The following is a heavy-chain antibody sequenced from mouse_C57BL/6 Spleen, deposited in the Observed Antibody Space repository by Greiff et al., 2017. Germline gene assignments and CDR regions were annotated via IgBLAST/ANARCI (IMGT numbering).Heavy chain of an antibody. D-gene: IGHD2-2*01. Sequence: QVQLKQSGPELVKPGASVKISCKASGYAFSSSWMNWVKQRPGKGLEWIGRIYPGDGDTNYNGKFTGKATLTADKSSSTAYMQLSSLTSEDSAVYFCVAMVTTRDFDVWGTGTTVTVSS. CDR2: IYPGDGDT. J-gene: IGHJ1*03. V-gene: IGHV1-82*01. CDR3: VAMVTTRDFDV. CDR1: GYAFSSSW.